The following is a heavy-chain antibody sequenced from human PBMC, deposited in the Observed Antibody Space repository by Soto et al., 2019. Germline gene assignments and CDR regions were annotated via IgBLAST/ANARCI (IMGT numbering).Heavy chain of an antibody. CDR3: ARQGRYCGGDCYSVDY. CDR2: IYYSGST. Sequence: TSETLSLTCTVSGGSISSSSYYWGWIRQPPGKGLEWIGSIYYSGSTYYNPSLKSRVTISVDTSKNQFSLKLSSVTAADTAVYYCARQGRYCGGDCYSVDYWGQGTLVTVSS. D-gene: IGHD2-21*02. J-gene: IGHJ4*02. V-gene: IGHV4-39*01. CDR1: GGSISSSSYY.